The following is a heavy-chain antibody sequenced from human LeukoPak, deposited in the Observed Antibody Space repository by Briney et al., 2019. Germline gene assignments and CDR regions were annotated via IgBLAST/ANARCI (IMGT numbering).Heavy chain of an antibody. D-gene: IGHD2-15*01. CDR3: ARAAAYCSGGSCYFDY. V-gene: IGHV3-53*01. CDR1: GFTVSSNS. J-gene: IGHJ4*02. Sequence: GGSLRLSCAASGFTVSSNSMSWVRQAPGKGLEWVSVIHSGGSTYYADSVKGRFTISRDNSKNTLFLQMNSLRAEDTAVYYCARAAAYCSGGSCYFDYWGQGTLVTVSS. CDR2: IHSGGST.